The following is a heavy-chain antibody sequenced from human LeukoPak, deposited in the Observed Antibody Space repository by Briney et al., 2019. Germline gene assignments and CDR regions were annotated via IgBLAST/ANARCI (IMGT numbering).Heavy chain of an antibody. CDR2: ISSNGGST. CDR1: GFTFSNYA. V-gene: IGHV3-64*02. D-gene: IGHD6-25*01. CDR3: AKGTLGGGFSY. Sequence: GGSLRLSCAASGFTFSNYAMHWVRQAPGKGLQYVSDISSNGGSTYYADSVKGRFTISRDNSKNSLYLQMNSLRAEDTAVYYCAKGTLGGGFSYWGQGTLITVSS. J-gene: IGHJ4*02.